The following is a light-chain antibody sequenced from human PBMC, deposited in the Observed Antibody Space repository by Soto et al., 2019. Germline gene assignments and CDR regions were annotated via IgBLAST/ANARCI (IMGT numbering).Light chain of an antibody. CDR3: QQYYTTPTIT. J-gene: IGKJ5*01. V-gene: IGKV4-1*01. Sequence: DIVMTQSPDSLAMSLGEGATINCKSSQSVLYTLNKRNYLSWYQQKPGQPPKLLIYWAYTRDSGVPDRFSGSGSGTEFTLTISSLQAEDAAVYYCQQYYTTPTITFGQGTRLEIK. CDR2: WAY. CDR1: QSVLYTLNKRNY.